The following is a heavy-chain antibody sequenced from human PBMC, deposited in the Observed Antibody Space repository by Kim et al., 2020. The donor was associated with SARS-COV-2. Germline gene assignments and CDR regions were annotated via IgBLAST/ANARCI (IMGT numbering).Heavy chain of an antibody. CDR2: ISAYNGNT. Sequence: ASVKVSCKASGYTFTSYGISWVRQAPGQGLEWMGWISAYNGNTNYAQKLQGRVTMTTDTSTSTAYMELRSLRSDDTAVYYCARLEYSSRLYYYYYGMDVWGQGTTVTVSS. CDR1: GYTFTSYG. J-gene: IGHJ6*02. V-gene: IGHV1-18*01. D-gene: IGHD6-13*01. CDR3: ARLEYSSRLYYYYYGMDV.